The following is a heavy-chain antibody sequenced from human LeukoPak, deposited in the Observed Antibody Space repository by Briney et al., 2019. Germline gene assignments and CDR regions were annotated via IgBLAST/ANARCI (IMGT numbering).Heavy chain of an antibody. J-gene: IGHJ4*02. CDR3: ARDLGDRNDY. V-gene: IGHV3-48*01. D-gene: IGHD2-21*01. CDR1: GFTFSSYS. Sequence: GGSLRLSCAASGFTFSSYSMNWVRQAPGKGLEWVSYISSSSSTIYYADSVKGRFTISRDNAKNSLYLQMNSLRAEDTAVYYCARDLGDRNDYWGQGTLVTVSS. CDR2: ISSSSSTI.